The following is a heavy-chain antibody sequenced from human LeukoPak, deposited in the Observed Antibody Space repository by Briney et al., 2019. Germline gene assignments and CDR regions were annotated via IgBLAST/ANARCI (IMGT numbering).Heavy chain of an antibody. CDR3: AKRPYSSSSPFDY. Sequence: GGSLRLSCAASGFTFSSHGMHWVRQAPGKGLEWVSAISGSGGSTYYADSVKGRFTISRDNSKNTLYLQMNSLRAEDTAVYYCAKRPYSSSSPFDYWGQGTLVTVSS. CDR1: GFTFSSHG. V-gene: IGHV3-23*01. J-gene: IGHJ4*02. CDR2: ISGSGGST. D-gene: IGHD6-6*01.